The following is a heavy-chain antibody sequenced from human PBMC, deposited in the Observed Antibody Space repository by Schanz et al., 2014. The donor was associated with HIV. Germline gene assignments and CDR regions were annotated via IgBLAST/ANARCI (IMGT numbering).Heavy chain of an antibody. D-gene: IGHD6-13*01. CDR2: ITWNSITI. V-gene: IGHV3-9*01. CDR1: GFTFDDYA. Sequence: EVQLGESGGGLVQPGRSLRLSCAASGFTFDDYAMHWVRQVPGKGLERVSGITWNSITIDYADSVKGRFTISRDNAKNSLYLQMNSLRPEDTALYYCAKGTFLAADGHDAFDIWGQGTMVTVSP. J-gene: IGHJ3*02. CDR3: AKGTFLAADGHDAFDI.